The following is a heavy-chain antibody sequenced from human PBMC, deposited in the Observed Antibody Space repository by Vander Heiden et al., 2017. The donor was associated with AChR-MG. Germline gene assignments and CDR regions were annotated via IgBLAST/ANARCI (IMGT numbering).Heavy chain of an antibody. V-gene: IGHV5-10-1*03. D-gene: IGHD1-26*01. J-gene: IGHJ3*02. CDR2: IDPSDSYT. CDR1: GYSFTSYW. CDR3: ARPKGGEPDAFDI. Sequence: EVQLVQSGAEVKTPGESLRISCKGSGYSFTSYWISWVRQMPGKGLEWMGRIDPSDSYTNYSPSFQGHVTISANKSISTAYLQWSSLKASDTAMYYCARPKGGEPDAFDIWGQGTMVTVSS.